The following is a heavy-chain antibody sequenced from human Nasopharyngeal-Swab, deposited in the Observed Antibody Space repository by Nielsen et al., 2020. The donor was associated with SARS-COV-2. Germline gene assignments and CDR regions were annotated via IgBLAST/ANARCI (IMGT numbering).Heavy chain of an antibody. V-gene: IGHV3-74*01. CDR3: ASPRHSYGTYYYYGMDV. CDR2: INSDGSST. Sequence: GESLTISCAASGFTFSNYWMHWIRQAPGKGLVWVSRINSDGSSTSYADSVKGRFTISRDNAKNTLFLQMNSLRGEDTAVYYCASPRHSYGTYYYYGMDVWGQGTTVTVSS. D-gene: IGHD5-18*01. J-gene: IGHJ6*02. CDR1: GFTFSNYW.